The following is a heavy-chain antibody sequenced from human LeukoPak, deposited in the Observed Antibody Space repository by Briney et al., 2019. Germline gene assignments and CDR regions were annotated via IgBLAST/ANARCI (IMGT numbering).Heavy chain of an antibody. J-gene: IGHJ4*02. D-gene: IGHD3-22*01. V-gene: IGHV3-30-3*01. CDR2: ISYDGSNK. Sequence: GGSLRLSCAASGFTFSSYAMHWVRQTPGKGLEGVAVISYDGSNKYYADSVKGRFTISRDNSKNTLYLQMNSLRAEDTAVYYCARIVVVIRGGGDYFDYWGQGTLVTVSS. CDR1: GFTFSSYA. CDR3: ARIVVVIRGGGDYFDY.